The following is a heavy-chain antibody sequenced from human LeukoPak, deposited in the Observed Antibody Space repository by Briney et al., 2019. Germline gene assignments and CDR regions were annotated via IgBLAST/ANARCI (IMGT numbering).Heavy chain of an antibody. D-gene: IGHD3-3*01. V-gene: IGHV4-38-2*02. CDR1: GYSISNGYY. CDR3: ARDETYSDVWSGSAGGGKGNYLDY. J-gene: IGHJ4*02. Sequence: SETLSLTCTVSGYSISNGYYWGWMRQPPGKGLEWIGSIYHSGRAHYNPSLKSRVIISVDTSKNYFSLKLSSVTAADTAMYYCARDETYSDVWSGSAGGGKGNYLDYWGQGILVTVSS. CDR2: IYHSGRA.